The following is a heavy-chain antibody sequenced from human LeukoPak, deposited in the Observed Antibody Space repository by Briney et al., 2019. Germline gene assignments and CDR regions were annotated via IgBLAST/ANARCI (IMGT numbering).Heavy chain of an antibody. Sequence: GGSLRLSCAASGFTFSSFPMNWVRQAPGKGLEWASAITGSGGATYYAASVKGRFTISRDNSKHRLYLQMDFLRAEDTAVYYCAKITSEGSWGQGTLVTVSS. CDR1: GFTFSSFP. CDR3: AKITSEGS. V-gene: IGHV3-23*01. J-gene: IGHJ5*02. CDR2: ITGSGGAT. D-gene: IGHD3-10*01.